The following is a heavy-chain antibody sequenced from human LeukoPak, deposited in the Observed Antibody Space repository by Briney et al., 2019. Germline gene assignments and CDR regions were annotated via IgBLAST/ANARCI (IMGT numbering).Heavy chain of an antibody. Sequence: GGSLRLSCAASGFTFSSYWMHWVRQAPGKGLVWVSRINSDGSSTSYVDSVKGRFTISRDNAKNTLYLQMNSLRAEDTAVYYCARAAPDNYYDSSHIDYWGQGTLVTVSS. CDR3: ARAAPDNYYDSSHIDY. CDR2: INSDGSST. D-gene: IGHD3-22*01. CDR1: GFTFSSYW. V-gene: IGHV3-74*01. J-gene: IGHJ4*02.